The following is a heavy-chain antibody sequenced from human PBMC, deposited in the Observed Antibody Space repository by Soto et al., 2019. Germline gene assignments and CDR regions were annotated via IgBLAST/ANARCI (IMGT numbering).Heavy chain of an antibody. D-gene: IGHD4-17*01. J-gene: IGHJ4*02. CDR1: GGSISSSSYY. Sequence: PSETLSLTCTVSGGSISSSSYYWGWIRQPPGKGLEWIGSIYYSGSTYYNPSLKSRVTISVDTSKNQFSLKLSSVTAADTAVYYCATSMTTASAIDFWGQTPVVSVS. V-gene: IGHV4-39*01. CDR3: ATSMTTASAIDF. CDR2: IYYSGST.